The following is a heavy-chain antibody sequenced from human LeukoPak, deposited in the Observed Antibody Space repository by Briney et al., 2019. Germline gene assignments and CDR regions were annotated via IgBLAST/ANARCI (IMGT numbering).Heavy chain of an antibody. CDR1: GFTFDDYA. V-gene: IGHV3-9*01. D-gene: IGHD2-15*01. Sequence: GRSLRLSCAASGFTFDDYAMHWVRQAPGKGLEWVSGISWNSGSIGYADSVKGRFTISRDNAKNSLYLQMNSLRAEDTALYYCAKGGDTCSGGSCYPRGYYYYYGMDVWGQGTTVTVSS. CDR3: AKGGDTCSGGSCYPRGYYYYYGMDV. J-gene: IGHJ6*02. CDR2: ISWNSGSI.